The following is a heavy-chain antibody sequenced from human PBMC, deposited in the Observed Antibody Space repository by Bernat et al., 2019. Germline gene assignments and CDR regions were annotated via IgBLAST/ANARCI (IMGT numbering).Heavy chain of an antibody. D-gene: IGHD4-17*01. CDR2: ISSSSSYI. CDR3: ARGLGYGDYSLFDY. CDR1: GFTFSSYS. V-gene: IGHV3-21*01. Sequence: EVQLVESGGGLVKPGGSLRLSCAASGFTFSSYSMNWVRQAPGKGLEWVSSISSSSSYIYYADSVKGRFTISRDNAKNSLCLQMNSLRAEDTAVYYCARGLGYGDYSLFDYWGQGTLVTVSS. J-gene: IGHJ4*02.